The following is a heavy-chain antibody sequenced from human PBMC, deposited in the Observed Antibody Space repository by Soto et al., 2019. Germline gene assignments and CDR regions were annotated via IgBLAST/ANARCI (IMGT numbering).Heavy chain of an antibody. Sequence: GGSLRLSCAASGFTFSSYAMSWVRQAPGKGLEWVSAISGSGGSTYYTDSVKGRFTISRDNSRNTVYLQMNSLRADDTAVYYCAKDRLAGGFDYWGQGTLVTVSS. CDR2: ISGSGGST. CDR1: GFTFSSYA. V-gene: IGHV3-23*01. J-gene: IGHJ4*02. D-gene: IGHD3-16*01. CDR3: AKDRLAGGFDY.